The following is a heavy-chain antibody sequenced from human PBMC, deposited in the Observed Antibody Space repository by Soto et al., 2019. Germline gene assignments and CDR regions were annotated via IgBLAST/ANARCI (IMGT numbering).Heavy chain of an antibody. Sequence: VGSLRLSCAASGFTFSSYGMHWVRQAPGKGLEWVAVISYDGSNKYYADSVKGRFTISRDNSKNTLYLQMNSLRAEDTAVYYCAKETARDYYYYYGMDVWGQGTTVTVSS. J-gene: IGHJ6*02. CDR2: ISYDGSNK. D-gene: IGHD6-6*01. V-gene: IGHV3-30*18. CDR1: GFTFSSYG. CDR3: AKETARDYYYYYGMDV.